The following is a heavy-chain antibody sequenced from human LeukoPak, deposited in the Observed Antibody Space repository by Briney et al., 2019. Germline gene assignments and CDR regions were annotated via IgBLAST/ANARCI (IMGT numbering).Heavy chain of an antibody. J-gene: IGHJ6*02. Sequence: GRSLRLSCAASGFTFSSYAMSWLRQAPGKGLEWVSATSGSGGSTYYADSVKGRFTISRDNSRNTLYLQMNSLRAEDTAVYYCAKQLRAGYYGMDVWGQGTTVTVSS. CDR1: GFTFSSYA. CDR2: TSGSGGST. D-gene: IGHD6-6*01. CDR3: AKQLRAGYYGMDV. V-gene: IGHV3-23*01.